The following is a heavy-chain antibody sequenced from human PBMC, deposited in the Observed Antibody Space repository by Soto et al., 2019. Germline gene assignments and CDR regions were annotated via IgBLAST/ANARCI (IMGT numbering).Heavy chain of an antibody. Sequence: EVQLLESGGGLVQPGGSLRLSCAASGLTFSSYAMRWVRQAPVKGLEWVSAISGSGGSTYYADSVKGRFTISRDNAKNTLYLQMNSLRAEDTAVYYCARRGSGSYYYYWGQGTLVTVSS. V-gene: IGHV3-23*01. CDR2: ISGSGGST. J-gene: IGHJ4*02. CDR3: ARRGSGSYYYY. D-gene: IGHD1-26*01. CDR1: GLTFSSYA.